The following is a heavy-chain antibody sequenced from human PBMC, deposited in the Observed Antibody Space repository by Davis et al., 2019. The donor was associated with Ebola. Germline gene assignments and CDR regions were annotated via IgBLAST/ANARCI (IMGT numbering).Heavy chain of an antibody. CDR1: GYSFTSYW. D-gene: IGHD3-3*01. J-gene: IGHJ4*02. Sequence: GESLKISCKGSGYSFTSYWIGWVRQMPGKGLEWMGIIYPGDSDTRYSPSFQGQVTISADKSISTAYLQWSSLRAEDTAVYYCARDTYDFWSGYYKYYFDYWGQGTLVTVSS. CDR2: IYPGDSDT. CDR3: ARDTYDFWSGYYKYYFDY. V-gene: IGHV5-51*01.